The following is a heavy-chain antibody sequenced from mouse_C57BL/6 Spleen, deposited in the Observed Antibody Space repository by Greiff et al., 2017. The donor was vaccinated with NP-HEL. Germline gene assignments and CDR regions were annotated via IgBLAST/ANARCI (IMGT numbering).Heavy chain of an antibody. CDR1: GFTFSDYY. V-gene: IGHV5-16*01. J-gene: IGHJ1*03. D-gene: IGHD1-1*01. Sequence: EVQLVESEGGLVQPGSSMKLSCTASGFTFSDYYMAWVRQVPEKGLEWVANINYDGSSTYYLDSLKSRFIISRDNAKNILYLQMSSLKSEDTATYYCARVGKVRGYFDVWGTGTTVTVSS. CDR2: INYDGSST. CDR3: ARVGKVRGYFDV.